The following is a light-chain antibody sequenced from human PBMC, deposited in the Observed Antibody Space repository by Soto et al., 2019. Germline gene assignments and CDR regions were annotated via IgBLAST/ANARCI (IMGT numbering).Light chain of an antibody. CDR2: EVS. J-gene: IGLJ3*02. Sequence: QSALTQPASVSGSPGQSITISSTGTSSDVGGHNYVSWYQQHPGKAPKLMIYEVSNRPSGVSNRFSGSKSGNTASLTISGLQADDEADYYCSSYTSSTTWVFGGGTQLTVL. CDR1: SSDVGGHNY. V-gene: IGLV2-14*01. CDR3: SSYTSSTTWV.